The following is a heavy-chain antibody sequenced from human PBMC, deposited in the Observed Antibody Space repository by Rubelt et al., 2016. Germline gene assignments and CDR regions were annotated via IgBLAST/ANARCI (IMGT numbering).Heavy chain of an antibody. J-gene: IGHJ3*02. CDR3: ARDLVGVVITTHDAFDI. CDR2: IIPIFGTA. Sequence: QVQLVQSGAEVKKPGSSVKVSCKASGGTFSSYAISWVRPAPGQGLEWMGGIIPIFGTANYAQKFQGRVTITADKSTSTAYMELSSLRSEDTAVYYCARDLVGVVITTHDAFDIWGQGTMVTVSS. CDR1: GGTFSSYA. D-gene: IGHD3-22*01. V-gene: IGHV1-69*06.